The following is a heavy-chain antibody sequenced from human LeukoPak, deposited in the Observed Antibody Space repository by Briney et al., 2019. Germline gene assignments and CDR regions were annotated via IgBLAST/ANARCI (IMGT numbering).Heavy chain of an antibody. D-gene: IGHD3-22*01. CDR3: AKDPGYYDTSGYYSFDY. J-gene: IGHJ4*02. CDR2: ISGSGGDT. V-gene: IGHV3-23*01. Sequence: GGSLRLSCAASGFTFSNYGMSWVRQAPEKGLEWVSVISGSGGDTYYADSVKGRFTISRDNSKNTLYLQMNSLRAEDTAVYYCAKDPGYYDTSGYYSFDYWGQGTLVTVSS. CDR1: GFTFSNYG.